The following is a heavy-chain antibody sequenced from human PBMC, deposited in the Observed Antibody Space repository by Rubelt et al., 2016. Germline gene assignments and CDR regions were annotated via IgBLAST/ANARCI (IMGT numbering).Heavy chain of an antibody. J-gene: IGHJ4*02. CDR3: ACSGYCDY. Sequence: GLEWVSAISGSGGSTYYADSVKGRFTISRDNSKNTLYLQMNSLRAEDTAVYYCACSGYCDYWGQGTLVTVSS. CDR2: ISGSGGST. D-gene: IGHD3-22*01. V-gene: IGHV3-23*01.